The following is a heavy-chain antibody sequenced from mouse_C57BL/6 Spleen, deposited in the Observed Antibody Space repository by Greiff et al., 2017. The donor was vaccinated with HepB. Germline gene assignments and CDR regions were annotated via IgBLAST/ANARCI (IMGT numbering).Heavy chain of an antibody. CDR2: IDPDSGGT. CDR3: AITTVVAHFDY. J-gene: IGHJ2*01. Sequence: VQLQQSGAELVKPGASVKLSCTASGYTFTSYWMHWVKQRPGQGLEWIGRIDPDSGGTNYNEKFKSKATLTGDKPSSKAYMQLSSLTSEDSAVYYCAITTVVAHFDYWGQGTTLTVSS. CDR1: GYTFTSYW. V-gene: IGHV1-62-3*01. D-gene: IGHD1-1*01.